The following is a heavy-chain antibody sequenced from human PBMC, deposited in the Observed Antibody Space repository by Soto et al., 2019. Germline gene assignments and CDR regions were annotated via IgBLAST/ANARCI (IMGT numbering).Heavy chain of an antibody. CDR3: AHSRCGGDCLQSYSSPYYYGMDV. CDR1: GFSLSTGGVG. V-gene: IGHV2-5*02. Sequence: SGPTLVNPTQTLTLTCTFSGFSLSTGGVGVGWIRQPPGEALEWLALIYWDDDKRYSPSLKSRLTITKDTSKNQVVLSMTNMDPVDTATYYCAHSRCGGDCLQSYSSPYYYGMDVWGQGTTVTVSS. CDR2: IYWDDDK. D-gene: IGHD2-21*02. J-gene: IGHJ6*02.